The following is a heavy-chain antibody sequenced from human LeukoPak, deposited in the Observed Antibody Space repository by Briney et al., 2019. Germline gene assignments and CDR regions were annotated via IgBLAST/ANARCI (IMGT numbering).Heavy chain of an antibody. CDR3: ARDFTIFGVGDY. Sequence: GASVKVSCXASGYMFSTSYMHWVRQAHGQGLEWMGVINTSDGGTSNAQKFHGRVTMTRDTSTTTVYMELSSLRPEDTAVYYCARDFTIFGVGDYWGQGTLVTVSS. CDR2: INTSDGGT. J-gene: IGHJ4*02. D-gene: IGHD3-3*01. CDR1: GYMFSTSY. V-gene: IGHV1-46*01.